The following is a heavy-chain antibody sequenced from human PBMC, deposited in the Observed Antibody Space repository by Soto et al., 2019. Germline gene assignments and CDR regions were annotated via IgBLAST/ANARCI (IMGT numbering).Heavy chain of an antibody. V-gene: IGHV1-18*04. CDR2: INVYNGNT. J-gene: IGHJ5*02. CDR3: ARGVGSGIYYNQYNWFDP. D-gene: IGHD3-10*01. CDR1: GYSFTSYW. Sequence: PGESLKISCKGSGYSFTSYWISWVRQAPGQGLEWMGWINVYNGNTKYAQKLQGRVTMTTDTSTSTAYMELRSLISDDTAVYYCARGVGSGIYYNQYNWFDPWGQGTLVTVSS.